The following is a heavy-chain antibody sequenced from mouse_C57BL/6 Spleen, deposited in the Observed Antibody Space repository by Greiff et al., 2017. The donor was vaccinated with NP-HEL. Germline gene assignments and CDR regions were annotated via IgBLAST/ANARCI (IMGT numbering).Heavy chain of an antibody. CDR2: IHPNSGST. Sequence: QVQLQQSGAELVKPGASVKLSCKASGYTFTSYWMHWVKQRPGQGLEWIGMIHPNSGSTNYNEKFKSKATLTVDKSSSTAYMQLSSLTSEDSAVYYCATRGSNPYAMDYWGQGTSVTVSS. D-gene: IGHD2-5*01. CDR1: GYTFTSYW. V-gene: IGHV1-64*01. CDR3: ATRGSNPYAMDY. J-gene: IGHJ4*01.